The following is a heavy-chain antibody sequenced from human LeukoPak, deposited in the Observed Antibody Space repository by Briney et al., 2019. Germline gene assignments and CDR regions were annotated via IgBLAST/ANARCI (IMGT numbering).Heavy chain of an antibody. J-gene: IGHJ4*02. CDR2: ISYDGSNK. CDR1: GFTFSSYA. D-gene: IGHD6-6*01. Sequence: GGSLRLSCAASGFTFSSYAMHWVRQAPGKGLEWVAVISYDGSNKYYADSVKGRFTISRDNSKNTLYLQMNSLRAEDTAVYYCAREEYSSSSGHFDYWGQGTLVTVSS. V-gene: IGHV3-30-3*01. CDR3: AREEYSSSSGHFDY.